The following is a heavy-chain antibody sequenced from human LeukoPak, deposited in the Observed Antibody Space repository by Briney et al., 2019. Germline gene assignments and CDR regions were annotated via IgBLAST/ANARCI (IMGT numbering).Heavy chain of an antibody. V-gene: IGHV3-23*01. CDR1: GFTFSIYA. CDR3: AKLPHRSLEWLPPEYYFDY. J-gene: IGHJ4*02. D-gene: IGHD3-3*01. CDR2: ISGSGGST. Sequence: GGSLRLSCAAPGFTFSIYAMSWVRQAPGKGLEWVSAISGSGGSTYYADSVKGRFTISRDNSKNTLYLQMNSLRAEDTAVYYCAKLPHRSLEWLPPEYYFDYWGQGTLVTVSS.